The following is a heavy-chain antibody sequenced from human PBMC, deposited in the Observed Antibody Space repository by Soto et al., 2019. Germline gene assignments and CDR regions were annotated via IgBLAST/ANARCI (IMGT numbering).Heavy chain of an antibody. Sequence: EVQLLDSGGGLVQPGGSPRLSCAASGFTFSNYAMSWVRQAPGKGLEWVSGVGGSGDSTYYADSVKGRFTISRDNSKDTLYLQMNSLRAEDTAVYYCAKSPLGYCSGGSCYPPHYFDYWGQGTLVTVSS. J-gene: IGHJ4*02. CDR3: AKSPLGYCSGGSCYPPHYFDY. CDR1: GFTFSNYA. CDR2: VGGSGDST. V-gene: IGHV3-23*01. D-gene: IGHD2-15*01.